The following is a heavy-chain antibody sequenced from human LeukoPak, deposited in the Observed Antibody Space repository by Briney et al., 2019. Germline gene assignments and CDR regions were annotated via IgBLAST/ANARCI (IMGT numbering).Heavy chain of an antibody. CDR1: GGSFSGYY. V-gene: IGHV4-34*01. J-gene: IGHJ4*02. CDR2: INHSGST. D-gene: IGHD3-22*01. Sequence: SETLSLTCAVYGGSFSGYYWSWIRQPPGKGLEWIGEINHSGSTNYNPSLKSRVTISVDTSKNQFSLKLSSVTAADTAVYYCARGGRDYYDSSGYSDYWGQGTLVTVSS. CDR3: ARGGRDYYDSSGYSDY.